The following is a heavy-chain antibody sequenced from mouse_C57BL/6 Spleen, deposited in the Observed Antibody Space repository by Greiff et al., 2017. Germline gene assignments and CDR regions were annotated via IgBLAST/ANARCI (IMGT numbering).Heavy chain of an antibody. V-gene: IGHV14-2*01. D-gene: IGHD1-1*01. CDR1: GFNIKDYY. CDR2: IDPEDGET. CDR3: ARCPYYYGSSPYFDY. Sequence: VQLQQSGAELVKPGASVKLSCTASGFNIKDYYMHWVKQRTEQGLEWIGRIDPEDGETKYAPKFKGKATITADTSSNTAYLQLRSLTSEDTAFYYGARCPYYYGSSPYFDYWGQGTTLTVSS. J-gene: IGHJ2*01.